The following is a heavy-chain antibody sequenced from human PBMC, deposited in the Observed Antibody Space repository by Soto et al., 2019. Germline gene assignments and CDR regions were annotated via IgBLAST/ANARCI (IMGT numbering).Heavy chain of an antibody. Sequence: SETLSLTCAVYGGSFSGYYWSWIRQPPGKGLEWIGEINHSGSTNYNPSLKSRVTISVDTSKNQFSLKLSSVTAADTAVYYCARTVGATHPPLYWGQGTLVTVSS. CDR2: INHSGST. CDR3: ARTVGATHPPLY. J-gene: IGHJ4*02. D-gene: IGHD1-26*01. V-gene: IGHV4-34*01. CDR1: GGSFSGYY.